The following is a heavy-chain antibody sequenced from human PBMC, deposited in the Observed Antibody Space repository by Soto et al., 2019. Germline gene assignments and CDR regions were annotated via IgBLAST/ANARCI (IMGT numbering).Heavy chain of an antibody. D-gene: IGHD3-3*01. CDR1: GFTFSSYW. CDR2: IKQDGSEK. J-gene: IGHJ6*03. Sequence: GGSLRLSCAASGFTFSSYWMSWVRQAPGKGLEWVANIKQDGSEKYYVDSVKGRFTISRDNAKNSLYLQMNSLRAEDTAVYYCARVCSDYDFWSGYLFPNYYYYYMDVWGKGTTVTVSS. CDR3: ARVCSDYDFWSGYLFPNYYYYYMDV. V-gene: IGHV3-7*04.